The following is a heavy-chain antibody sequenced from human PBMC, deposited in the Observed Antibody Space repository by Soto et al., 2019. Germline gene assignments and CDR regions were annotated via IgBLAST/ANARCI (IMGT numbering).Heavy chain of an antibody. CDR1: GGSISSDKW. Sequence: QVQLQESGPGLVKPSGTLSLTCAVSGGSISSDKWWSWVRQPPGKGLEWIGEICRTGNTNYNPSLKSRVTISVDKSKNVFSLKLTSVTAADTAIYYCARGRMAVAGASFDYWGQGTLVTVSS. D-gene: IGHD6-19*01. J-gene: IGHJ4*02. V-gene: IGHV4-4*02. CDR3: ARGRMAVAGASFDY. CDR2: ICRTGNT.